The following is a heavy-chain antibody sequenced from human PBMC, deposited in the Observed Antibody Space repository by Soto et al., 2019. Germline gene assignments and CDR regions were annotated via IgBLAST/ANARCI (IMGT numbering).Heavy chain of an antibody. CDR1: GYTFTSYA. D-gene: IGHD2-15*01. Sequence: ASVKVSCKASGYTFTSYAMHWVRQAPGQRLEWMGWINAGNGNTKYSQKFQGRVTITRDTSASTAYMELSSLRSEDTAVYYCARVVAAIHGYHYAFDIWGQGTMVTVSS. J-gene: IGHJ3*02. CDR3: ARVVAAIHGYHYAFDI. V-gene: IGHV1-3*01. CDR2: INAGNGNT.